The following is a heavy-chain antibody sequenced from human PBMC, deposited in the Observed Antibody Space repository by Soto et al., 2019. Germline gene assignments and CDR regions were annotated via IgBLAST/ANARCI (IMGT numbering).Heavy chain of an antibody. J-gene: IGHJ6*02. D-gene: IGHD2-2*01. CDR2: ISVSGGST. CDR1: AFPFSTYA. CDR3: AKLTKYSSSWHRNYYYYYGMDL. Sequence: QLLESGGGLVQPGGSLRLSCAASAFPFSTYAMSWVRRAPGKGLEWVSIISVSGGSTYSADSVKGRFTISRDNSKNTLYMQMDSLRADDTAVYYCAKLTKYSSSWHRNYYYYYGMDLWGQGTTFTVS. V-gene: IGHV3-23*01.